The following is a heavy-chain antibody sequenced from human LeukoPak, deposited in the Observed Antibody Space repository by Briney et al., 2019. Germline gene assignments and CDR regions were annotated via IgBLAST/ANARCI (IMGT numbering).Heavy chain of an antibody. V-gene: IGHV1-18*01. CDR1: GYSFTNYG. Sequence: ASVKVSCKASGYSFTNYGISWVRQGPGQGLEWMGWISAYNGNTDYAQKVQDRVTMTTDTSTSTAYMELRSLRSDDTAVYYCARVVSDYDILTGYPWDAFDISGQGTMVTVSS. J-gene: IGHJ3*02. CDR2: ISAYNGNT. CDR3: ARVVSDYDILTGYPWDAFDI. D-gene: IGHD3-9*01.